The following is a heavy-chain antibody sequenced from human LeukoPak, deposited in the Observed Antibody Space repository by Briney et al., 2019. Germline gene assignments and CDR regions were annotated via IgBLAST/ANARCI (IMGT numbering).Heavy chain of an antibody. D-gene: IGHD3-10*01. J-gene: IGHJ4*02. V-gene: IGHV1-8*01. Sequence: ASVKISCKASRYTFTSYDINWVRQATGQGLEWMGWMNPNSGNTGYAQKFQGRVTMTRNTSISTAYMELSSLRSEDTAVYYCARGRSGIWFGEGARDWGQGTLVTVSS. CDR2: MNPNSGNT. CDR3: ARGRSGIWFGEGARD. CDR1: RYTFTSYD.